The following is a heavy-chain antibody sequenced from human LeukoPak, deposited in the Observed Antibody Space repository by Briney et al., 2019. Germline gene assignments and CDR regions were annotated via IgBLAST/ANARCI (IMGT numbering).Heavy chain of an antibody. Sequence: PSETLSLTCAVSGGSISSSNWWSWVRQPPGKGLEWIGEIYHSGSTNYNPSLKSRVTISVDRSKNQFSLKLSSVTAADTAVYYCARAISSLTIFGVVITHFDYWGQGTLVTVSS. V-gene: IGHV4-4*02. CDR2: IYHSGST. J-gene: IGHJ4*02. CDR3: ARAISSLTIFGVVITHFDY. D-gene: IGHD3-3*01. CDR1: GGSISSSNW.